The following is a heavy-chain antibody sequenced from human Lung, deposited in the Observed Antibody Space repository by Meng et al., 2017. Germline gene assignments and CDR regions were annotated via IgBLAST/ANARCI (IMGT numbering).Heavy chain of an antibody. CDR3: ARGPTTMAHDFDY. Sequence: QWEIQQWASVLLKPSATRYLTCVVSGGSFSDYYWSWIRQPPGKGLEWSGEINHSGSTNYNPSLESRATISVDTSQNNLSLKLSSVTAADSAVYYCARGPTTMAHDFDYWGQGTLVTVSS. V-gene: IGHV4-34*01. D-gene: IGHD4-11*01. CDR1: GGSFSDYY. CDR2: INHSGST. J-gene: IGHJ4*02.